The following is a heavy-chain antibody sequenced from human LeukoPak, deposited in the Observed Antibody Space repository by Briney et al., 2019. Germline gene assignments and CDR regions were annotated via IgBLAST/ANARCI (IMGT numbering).Heavy chain of an antibody. D-gene: IGHD1-14*01. J-gene: IGHJ3*02. CDR3: ASPGGLKGAVDI. V-gene: IGHV3-33*01. Sequence: GGSLRLSCAASGFTFSSYGMHWVRQAPGKGLVWVAVIWYDGSNKYYADSVKGRFTISRDNSKNTLYLQMNSLRAEDTAVYYCASPGGLKGAVDIWGQGTMVTVSS. CDR2: IWYDGSNK. CDR1: GFTFSSYG.